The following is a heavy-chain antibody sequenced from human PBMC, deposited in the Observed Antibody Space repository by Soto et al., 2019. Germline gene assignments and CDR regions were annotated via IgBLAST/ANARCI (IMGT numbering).Heavy chain of an antibody. J-gene: IGHJ4*02. Sequence: EVQLVESGGGLVKPGGSLRLSCAASGFTFSSYSMNWVRQAPGKGLELVSSISSSSSYLYYADSVKGRFTISRDNAKNSLSLQMNSLRAEDTAVYYCARDDGGSGWSNDYWGQGTLVTVSS. CDR1: GFTFSSYS. CDR3: ARDDGGSGWSNDY. CDR2: ISSSSSYL. D-gene: IGHD6-19*01. V-gene: IGHV3-21*01.